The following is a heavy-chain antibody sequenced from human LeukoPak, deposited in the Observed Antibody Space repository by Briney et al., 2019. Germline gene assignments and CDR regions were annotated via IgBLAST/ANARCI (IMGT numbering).Heavy chain of an antibody. V-gene: IGHV3-43*02. CDR2: ISGDGGST. Sequence: GESLKISCAASGLTFDDYAMHWVRQAPGKGLEWVSLISGDGGSTYYADSVKGRFTISRDNSKNSLYLQMKSLRSEDTALYYCAKGDSSGYYAYYFDYWGQGTLVTVSS. CDR1: GLTFDDYA. D-gene: IGHD3-22*01. CDR3: AKGDSSGYYAYYFDY. J-gene: IGHJ4*02.